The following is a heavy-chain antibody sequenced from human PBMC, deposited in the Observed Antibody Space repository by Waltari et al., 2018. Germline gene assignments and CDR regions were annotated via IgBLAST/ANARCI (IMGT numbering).Heavy chain of an antibody. D-gene: IGHD1-26*01. CDR2: VSVSGKTM. CDR3: ARAYSGSYYRYFEY. CDR1: GFIFSNYE. Sequence: EVQLVESGGGLVQPGGSLRLSCAASGFIFSNYEWNWVRQPPGKGLEWVSYVSVSGKTMYNVDSVKGRFTISRDNAKNSLHLQMNSLRAEDTAVYYCARAYSGSYYRYFEYWGQGALVTVSS. V-gene: IGHV3-48*03. J-gene: IGHJ1*01.